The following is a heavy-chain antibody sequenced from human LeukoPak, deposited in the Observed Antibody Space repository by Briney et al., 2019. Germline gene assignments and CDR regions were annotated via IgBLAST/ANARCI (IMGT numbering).Heavy chain of an antibody. CDR2: IYTGWTT. D-gene: IGHD4-17*01. J-gene: IGHJ5*02. CDR3: ARQFNHNGDYLGWFDP. V-gene: IGHV4-4*09. CDR1: GTTISAFY. Sequence: SETLSLTCTVSGTTISAFYWAWIRQSPGKGLEWIGYIYTGWTTNYNPSLYSRVTISVDTSKNQIFLKLRSVTAADTAVYFCARQFNHNGDYLGWFDPWGQGTLVTVSP.